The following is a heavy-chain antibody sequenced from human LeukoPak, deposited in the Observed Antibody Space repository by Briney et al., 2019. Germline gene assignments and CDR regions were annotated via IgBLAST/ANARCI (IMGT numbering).Heavy chain of an antibody. CDR2: INTDGSTT. Sequence: GGSLRLSCAVSGFTFSSYWMHWVRQAPGKGLVWVSRINTDGSTTSYADSVKGRFTISRGNAKNTLYLQMNSLRAEDTAVYYCARGTYGLRIDNWFDPWGQGTLVTVSS. D-gene: IGHD1-26*01. V-gene: IGHV3-74*01. CDR1: GFTFSSYW. J-gene: IGHJ5*02. CDR3: ARGTYGLRIDNWFDP.